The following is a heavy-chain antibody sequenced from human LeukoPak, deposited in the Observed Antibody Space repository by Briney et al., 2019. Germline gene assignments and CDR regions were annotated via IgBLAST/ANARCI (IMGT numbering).Heavy chain of an antibody. CDR2: INPNSGGT. V-gene: IGHV1-2*02. D-gene: IGHD3-22*01. J-gene: IGHJ5*02. Sequence: ASVKVSCKASGYTFAGYYMHWVRQAPGQGLEWMGWINPNSGGTIYAQKFQGRFTMTRDTSISTAYMELSRLRSDETALYYCSEGPEIVVVNDLFDPWGQGTLVTVSS. CDR3: SEGPEIVVVNDLFDP. CDR1: GYTFAGYY.